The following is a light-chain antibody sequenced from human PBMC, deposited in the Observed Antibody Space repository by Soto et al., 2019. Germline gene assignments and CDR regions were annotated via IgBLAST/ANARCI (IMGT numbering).Light chain of an antibody. V-gene: IGKV3-15*01. Sequence: DIVRTQSPATPSLSPVEIAPISCRASQSVSSNLAWYQQKPGQAPRLLIYGASTRATGIPARFSGSGSGTEFTLTISSLQSEDFAVYYCQQYNNWPPKWTFGQGTKVDI. CDR2: GAS. CDR3: QQYNNWPPKWT. J-gene: IGKJ1*01. CDR1: QSVSSN.